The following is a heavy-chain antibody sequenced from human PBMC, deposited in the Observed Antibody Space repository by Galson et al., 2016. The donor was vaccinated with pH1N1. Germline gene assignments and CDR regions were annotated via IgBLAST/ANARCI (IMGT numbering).Heavy chain of an antibody. V-gene: IGHV3-49*03. CDR2: IRGKRFGQTT. J-gene: IGHJ5*02. D-gene: IGHD3-10*01. Sequence: SLRLSCAASGLPFDDYYFMWIRQAPDRGLEWVSFIRGKRFGQTTEHAASVKGRFTISRDDSKNTAYLQMNSLKADDTAIYYCTSHRFGHNWFDPWGQGSLVIVS. CDR3: TSHRFGHNWFDP. CDR1: GLPFDDYY.